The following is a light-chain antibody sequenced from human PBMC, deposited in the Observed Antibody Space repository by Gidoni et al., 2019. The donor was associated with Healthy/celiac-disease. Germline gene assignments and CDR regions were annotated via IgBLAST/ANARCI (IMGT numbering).Light chain of an antibody. CDR2: AAS. CDR1: QSISSY. V-gene: IGKV1-39*01. Sequence: TITCRASQSISSYLNWYQQKPGKAPKLLIYAASSLQSGVPSRFSGSGSGTDFTLTISSLQPEDFATYHCQQSYSTPYTFGQGTKLEIK. J-gene: IGKJ2*01. CDR3: QQSYSTPYT.